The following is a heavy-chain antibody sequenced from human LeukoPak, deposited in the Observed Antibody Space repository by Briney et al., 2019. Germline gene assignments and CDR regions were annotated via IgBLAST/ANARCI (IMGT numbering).Heavy chain of an antibody. V-gene: IGHV3-23*01. Sequence: GGSLRLSCAASGFTFAHYAMSWVRQAPGKGLEWVSTISGSGDNTHYADLVKGRFTVSRDNSGNTLYLQMNSLRDDDTATYYCAKDVGVVLFDYWGQGTLVTVSS. J-gene: IGHJ4*02. CDR1: GFTFAHYA. CDR2: ISGSGDNT. CDR3: AKDVGVVLFDY. D-gene: IGHD1-26*01.